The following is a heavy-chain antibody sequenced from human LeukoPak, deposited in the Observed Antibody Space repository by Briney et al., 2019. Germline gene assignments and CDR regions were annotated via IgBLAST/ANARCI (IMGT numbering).Heavy chain of an antibody. Sequence: GRSLRLSCAASGFPFSTYGMHWVRQAPGKGLEWVAVIWSDGSNKYYADSVKGRFTISRDNSKNTLYLQMNGLRAEDTAVYYCARASGAFDYWGQETLATVSS. CDR3: ARASGAFDY. CDR2: IWSDGSNK. V-gene: IGHV3-33*01. CDR1: GFPFSTYG. J-gene: IGHJ4*02.